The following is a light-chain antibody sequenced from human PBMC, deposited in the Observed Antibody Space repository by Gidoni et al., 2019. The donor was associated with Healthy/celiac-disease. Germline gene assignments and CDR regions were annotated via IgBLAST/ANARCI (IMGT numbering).Light chain of an antibody. J-gene: IGKJ2*01. CDR1: QSVSSN. CDR3: QQYKNWPPGYT. CDR2: GAS. V-gene: IGKV3-15*01. Sequence: IVLTQSPATLSVYPGESATLSCRASQSVSSNLAWYQQKPGQAPRLLIYGASTRATGIPARFSGSGSGTEFTLTISSLQSEDCAVYYCQQYKNWPPGYTFGQGTKLEIK.